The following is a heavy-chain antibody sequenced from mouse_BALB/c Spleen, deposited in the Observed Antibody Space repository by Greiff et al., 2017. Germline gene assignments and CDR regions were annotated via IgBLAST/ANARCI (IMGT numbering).Heavy chain of an antibody. Sequence: VKLMESGGGLVQPGGSRKLSCAASGFTFSSFGMHWVRQAPEKGLEWVAYISSGSSTIYYADTVKGRFTISRDNPKNTLFLQMTSLRSEDTAMYYCARDGNYPSWFAYWGQGTLVTVSA. CDR2: ISSGSSTI. CDR1: GFTFSSFG. V-gene: IGHV5-17*02. J-gene: IGHJ3*01. CDR3: ARDGNYPSWFAY. D-gene: IGHD2-1*01.